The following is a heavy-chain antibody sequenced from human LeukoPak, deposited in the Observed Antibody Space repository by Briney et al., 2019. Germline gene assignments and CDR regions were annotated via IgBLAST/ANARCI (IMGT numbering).Heavy chain of an antibody. V-gene: IGHV1-46*01. CDR2: IYPRDGST. CDR3: ARGGSLAVAPHLYYFDY. J-gene: IGHJ4*02. Sequence: ASVKVSCKASGYTFTSNYIHWVRQAPGQGLEWMGMIYPRDGSTSYAQNFQGRVTMTRDTSTSAVYMELSSLRSEDTAVYYCARGGSLAVAPHLYYFDYWGQGTLVTVSS. CDR1: GYTFTSNY. D-gene: IGHD6-19*01.